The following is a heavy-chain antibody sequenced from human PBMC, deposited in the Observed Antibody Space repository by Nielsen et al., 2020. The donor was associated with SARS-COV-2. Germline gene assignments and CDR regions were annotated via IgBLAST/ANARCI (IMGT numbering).Heavy chain of an antibody. CDR2: IKPNSGGT. CDR1: GYTFKGYY. V-gene: IGHV1-2*02. D-gene: IGHD5-24*01. CDR3: ARELRVGMAINGPSDI. J-gene: IGHJ3*02. Sequence: ASVKVSCKASGYTFKGYYIHWVRQAPGQGLEWMGWIKPNSGGTQYAQKFQGRVTMTRDTSITTAYMELNRLKSDDTAVYYCARELRVGMAINGPSDIWGQGTMVTVSS.